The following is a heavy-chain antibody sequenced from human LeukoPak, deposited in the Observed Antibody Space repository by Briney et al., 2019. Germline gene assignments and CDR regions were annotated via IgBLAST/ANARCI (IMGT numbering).Heavy chain of an antibody. D-gene: IGHD1-14*01. CDR1: GFTFSSYG. CDR2: ISSSSSYI. V-gene: IGHV3-21*01. Sequence: GGSLRLSCAASGFTFSSYGMSWVRQAPGKGLEWVSAISSSSSYIYYADSVKGRFTISRDNAKNTLSLQMNDLRVEDTAVYYCARERPDSRNLDSWGRGALVTVSS. J-gene: IGHJ4*02. CDR3: ARERPDSRNLDS.